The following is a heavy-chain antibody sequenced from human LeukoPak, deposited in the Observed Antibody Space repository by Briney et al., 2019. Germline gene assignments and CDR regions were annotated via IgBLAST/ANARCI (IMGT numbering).Heavy chain of an antibody. CDR3: ARHRYSSGWYDY. V-gene: IGHV4-59*08. Sequence: SETLSLTCTVSGGSISSYYWSWIRQPAGKGLEWIGYIYYSGSTNYNPSLKSRVTISVDTSKNQFSLKLSSVTAADTAVYYCARHRYSSGWYDYWGQGTLVTVSS. J-gene: IGHJ4*02. D-gene: IGHD6-19*01. CDR2: IYYSGST. CDR1: GGSISSYY.